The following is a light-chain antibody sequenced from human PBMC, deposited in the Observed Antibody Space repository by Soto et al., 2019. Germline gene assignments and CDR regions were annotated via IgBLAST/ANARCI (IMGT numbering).Light chain of an antibody. V-gene: IGKV1-27*01. J-gene: IGKJ3*01. CDR2: AAS. CDR3: QQYNSAPCT. Sequence: DIQMTQSPSSLSASVGDRVTITCRASQGISNYLAWYQQKPGKVPKLLIYAASTLQSGVPSRFSGSGSGTDFALAIRCLQPEDVATYYCQQYNSAPCTCGPGTKVDIK. CDR1: QGISNY.